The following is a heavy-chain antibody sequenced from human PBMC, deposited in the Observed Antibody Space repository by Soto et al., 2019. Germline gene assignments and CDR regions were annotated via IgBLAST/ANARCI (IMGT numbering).Heavy chain of an antibody. CDR2: VSYSGTT. CDR1: GGSIRSDDYY. CDR3: ARHNAVGATPDF. Sequence: QLQLQESGPGLVKPSETLSLTCTVSGGSIRSDDYYWGWIRQPPGKGLEWIGTVSYSGTTYYNPSLKSRATISVDTSKRQFSLRLSSTTAPDTAVYYWARHNAVGATPDFWGQGTLVTVSS. J-gene: IGHJ4*02. D-gene: IGHD1-26*01. V-gene: IGHV4-39*01.